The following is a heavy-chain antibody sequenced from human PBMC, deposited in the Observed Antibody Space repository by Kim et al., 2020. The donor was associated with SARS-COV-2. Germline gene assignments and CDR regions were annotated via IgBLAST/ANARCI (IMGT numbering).Heavy chain of an antibody. CDR3: ARGAWTN. V-gene: IGHV1-3*01. D-gene: IGHD1-1*01. J-gene: IGHJ4*02. CDR2: GNGNT. Sequence: GNGNTKYSQKFQGRVTITRDTSASTAYMELSSLRSEDTAVYYCARGAWTNWGQGTLVTVSS.